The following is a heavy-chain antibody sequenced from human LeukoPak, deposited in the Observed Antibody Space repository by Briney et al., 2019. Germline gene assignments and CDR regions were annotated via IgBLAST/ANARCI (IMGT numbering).Heavy chain of an antibody. CDR1: GFTFSDYS. Sequence: GGAVRLSCAVCGFTFSDYSMRWVRQAPGKGLEGMSYISSRGTAMYYADSVKGRCSISRDNAKKSLYLQMNSLRAEDTAVYYCARSELVGYSGYDLDYWGQGTLVTVSS. D-gene: IGHD5-12*01. J-gene: IGHJ4*02. CDR3: ARSELVGYSGYDLDY. CDR2: ISSRGTAM. V-gene: IGHV3-11*01.